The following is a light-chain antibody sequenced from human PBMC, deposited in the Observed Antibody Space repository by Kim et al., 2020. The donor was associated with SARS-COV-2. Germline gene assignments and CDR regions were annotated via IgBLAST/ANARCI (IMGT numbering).Light chain of an antibody. V-gene: IGKV3-11*01. J-gene: IGKJ3*01. CDR2: DAS. CDR3: QQRSNWPPEFT. Sequence: PGERATLSCRASQSVRSYLAWYQQQPGQAPRLIIYDASNRATGIPARFSGSGSGTDFTLTISSLEPEDFAVYYCQQRSNWPPEFTFGPGTKVDIK. CDR1: QSVRSY.